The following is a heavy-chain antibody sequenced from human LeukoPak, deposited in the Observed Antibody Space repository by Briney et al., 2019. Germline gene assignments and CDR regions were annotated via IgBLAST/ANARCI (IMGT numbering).Heavy chain of an antibody. Sequence: SETLSLTCTVSGYSISSGYYWGWIRQPPGKGLEWIGEINHSGSTNYNPSLKSRVTISVDTSKNQFSLKLSSVTAADTAVYYCARAVIGYCSGGSCRDAFDIWGQGTMVTVSS. CDR1: GYSISSGYY. D-gene: IGHD2-15*01. J-gene: IGHJ3*02. CDR2: INHSGST. V-gene: IGHV4-38-2*02. CDR3: ARAVIGYCSGGSCRDAFDI.